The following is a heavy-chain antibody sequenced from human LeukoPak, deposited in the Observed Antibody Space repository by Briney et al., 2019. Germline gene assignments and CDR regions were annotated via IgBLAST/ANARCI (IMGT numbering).Heavy chain of an antibody. CDR2: ISGSGGST. CDR3: AKAPRYYGSGTYFDY. J-gene: IGHJ4*02. Sequence: GGSLRLSCAASGFTFSSYATSWVRQAPGKGLEWVSAISGSGGSTYYADSVKGRFTISRDNSKNTLYLQMNSLRAEDTAVYYCAKAPRYYGSGTYFDYWGQGTLVTVSS. V-gene: IGHV3-23*01. CDR1: GFTFSSYA. D-gene: IGHD3-10*01.